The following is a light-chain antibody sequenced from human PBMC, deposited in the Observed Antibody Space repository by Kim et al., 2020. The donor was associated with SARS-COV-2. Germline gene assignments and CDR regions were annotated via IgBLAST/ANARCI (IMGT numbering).Light chain of an antibody. CDR2: KVS. V-gene: IGKV2-30*01. CDR1: QSLVDTSAVTY. J-gene: IGKJ1*01. CDR3: MQGTYWPT. Sequence: QPASSYCRFSQSLVDTSAVTYLTWFHQRPGQSPRRQIYKVSYRDSGVPDRFSGSGSGTDFTLKITRVEADDIGVYYCMQGTYWPTFGQGTKVDIK.